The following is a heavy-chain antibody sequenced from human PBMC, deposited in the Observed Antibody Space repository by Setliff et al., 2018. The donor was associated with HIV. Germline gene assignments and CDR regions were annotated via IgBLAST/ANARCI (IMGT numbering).Heavy chain of an antibody. CDR3: ARLASGGWPLEVFDI. Sequence: GASVKVSCKAYGYTFTHYAISWVRQAPGQGLEYLGWISAYKGNTNYAQKVQGRLTMTTDASTSTVDMELRSLTSDDTAVYYCARLASGGWPLEVFDIWGQGTMVTVSS. J-gene: IGHJ3*02. D-gene: IGHD2-15*01. CDR2: ISAYKGNT. CDR1: GYTFTHYA. V-gene: IGHV1-18*01.